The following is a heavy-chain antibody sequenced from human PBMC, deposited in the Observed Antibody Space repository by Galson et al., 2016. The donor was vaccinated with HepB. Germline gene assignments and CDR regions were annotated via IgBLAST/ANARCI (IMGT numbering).Heavy chain of an antibody. CDR3: AREETTVSGMDV. D-gene: IGHD4-17*01. Sequence: PGQGLEWMGRINPNSGGTNYEQKFQGRVTMTRDTSISTAYMELSRLRSDDTAVYYCAREETTVSGMDVWGQGTTVTVSS. J-gene: IGHJ6*02. CDR2: INPNSGGT. V-gene: IGHV1-2*02.